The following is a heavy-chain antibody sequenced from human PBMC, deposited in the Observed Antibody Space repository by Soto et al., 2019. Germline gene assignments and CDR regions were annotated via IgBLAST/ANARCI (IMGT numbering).Heavy chain of an antibody. J-gene: IGHJ4*02. CDR3: ARGGGSSSARY. Sequence: EVQLLESGGGLVQPGGSLRLSCAASGFTFSSYAMSWVRQAPGSGLEWVSTNGGSGVTTYYAGSVKGRFTISRDISKNMLYLQMDSLGAEDTAVYYCARGGGSSSARYWGQGTLVTVSS. CDR2: NGGSGVTT. V-gene: IGHV3-23*01. CDR1: GFTFSSYA. D-gene: IGHD6-6*01.